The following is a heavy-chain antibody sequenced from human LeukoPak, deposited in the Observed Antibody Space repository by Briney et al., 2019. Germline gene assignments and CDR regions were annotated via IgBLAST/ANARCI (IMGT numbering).Heavy chain of an antibody. CDR1: GFTFSSYW. CDR3: ARGFHRYCYDCGAYSVY. J-gene: IGHJ4*02. CDR2: IKQDGSEK. D-gene: IGHD3-22*01. Sequence: GGSLRLSCAASGFTFSSYWMSWVRQAPGKGLEWVANIKQDGSEKYYVDSVKGRFTISRDNAKNSLYLQMNSLRAEDTAVYYCARGFHRYCYDCGAYSVYWGQGTLVTVSS. V-gene: IGHV3-7*01.